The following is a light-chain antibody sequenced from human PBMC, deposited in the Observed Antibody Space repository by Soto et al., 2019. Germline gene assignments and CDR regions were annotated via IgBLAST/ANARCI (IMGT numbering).Light chain of an antibody. V-gene: IGKV3-11*01. CDR3: QQRSNWPSIT. J-gene: IGKJ5*01. CDR2: DAS. CDR1: QSVSTY. Sequence: EYVLTQSACTLSLSPGERATLSCRASQSVSTYLAWYQQKPGQSPRLLIYDASTRATGIPARFSGSGSGTDFTLTISSLEPEDFAVYYCQQRSNWPSITFGQGTRLAIK.